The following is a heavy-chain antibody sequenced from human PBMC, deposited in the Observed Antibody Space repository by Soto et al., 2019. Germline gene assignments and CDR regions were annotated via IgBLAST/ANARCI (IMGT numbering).Heavy chain of an antibody. CDR1: GGSISSYY. V-gene: IGHV4-59*01. CDR3: ARDAPRGYYYFDY. J-gene: IGHJ4*02. D-gene: IGHD3-22*01. Sequence: QVQLQESGPGLVKPSETLSLTCTVSGGSISSYYWSWIRQPPGKGLEWIGYIYYSGSTNYNPSLKSRVTISVDTSKNQFSLKLSSVTAADTAVYYCARDAPRGYYYFDYWGQGTLVTVSS. CDR2: IYYSGST.